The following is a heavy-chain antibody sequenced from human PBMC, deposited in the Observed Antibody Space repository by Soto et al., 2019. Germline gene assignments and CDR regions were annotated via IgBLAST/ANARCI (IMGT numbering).Heavy chain of an antibody. D-gene: IGHD3-10*01. V-gene: IGHV3-30*18. J-gene: IGHJ4*02. CDR1: GFTFSSYG. Sequence: QVQLVESGGGVVQPGRSLRLSCAASGFTFSSYGMHWVRQAPGKGLEWVAVISYDGSNKYYADSVKGRFTISRDNSKNTLYLQMNSLRAEDTAVYYCAKDVGDGYFDYWGQGTLVTVSS. CDR2: ISYDGSNK. CDR3: AKDVGDGYFDY.